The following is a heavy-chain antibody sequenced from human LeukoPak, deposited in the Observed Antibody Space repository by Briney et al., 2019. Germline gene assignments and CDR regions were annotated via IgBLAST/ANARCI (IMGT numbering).Heavy chain of an antibody. D-gene: IGHD3-22*01. CDR2: IIPILGIA. J-gene: IGHJ4*02. V-gene: IGHV1-69*04. CDR3: ARDYYDSSGYPTPSFDY. Sequence: SVKVSCKASGCTFSSYAISWVRQAPGQGLEWMGRIIPILGIANYAQKFQGRVTITADKSTSTAYMELSSLRSEDTAVYYCARDYYDSSGYPTPSFDYWGQGTLVTVSS. CDR1: GCTFSSYA.